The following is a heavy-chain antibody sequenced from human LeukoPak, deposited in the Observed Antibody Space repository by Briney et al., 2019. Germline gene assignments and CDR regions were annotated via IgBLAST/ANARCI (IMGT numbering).Heavy chain of an antibody. CDR1: GFTFSTYW. Sequence: GGSLRLSCAASGFTFSTYWMSWVREAPGRGLVLVANIKQDGSEKYYVASVKGRFTISRDNAKNSLYLEMNSLRAEDTAVYYCARALVGDGASAYWGRGTLVTVS. CDR3: ARALVGDGASAY. V-gene: IGHV3-7*05. CDR2: IKQDGSEK. D-gene: IGHD4/OR15-4a*01. J-gene: IGHJ4*02.